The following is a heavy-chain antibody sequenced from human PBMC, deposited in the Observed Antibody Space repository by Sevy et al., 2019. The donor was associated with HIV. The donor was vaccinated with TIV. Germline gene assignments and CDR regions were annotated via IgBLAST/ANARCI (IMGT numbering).Heavy chain of an antibody. CDR1: GFTFSNYA. J-gene: IGHJ4*02. CDR3: ARDHEFYDYGDYGPTFFPDY. Sequence: GGSLRLSCAATGFTFSNYAMHWVRQAPGKGMEWVAIIWSDGAYQYHGDSVKGRFTISRDNSKNTLYLQMNSLRAEDTAVYYCARDHEFYDYGDYGPTFFPDYWGQGNLVTVSS. V-gene: IGHV3-33*01. D-gene: IGHD4-17*01. CDR2: IWSDGAYQ.